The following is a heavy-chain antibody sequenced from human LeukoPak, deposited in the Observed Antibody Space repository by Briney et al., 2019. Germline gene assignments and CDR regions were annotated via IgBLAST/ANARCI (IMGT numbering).Heavy chain of an antibody. Sequence: PGRSLRLSCAASGFTFSSYGMQWVRQAPGMGPGWVSVISHDGTARHYADSVKGRFTISRDSSTNRLYLQMDSLRTEDTAVYYCAKEGTQYASSWFDHWGQGTLVTVSS. CDR3: AKEGTQYASSWFDH. V-gene: IGHV3-30*18. J-gene: IGHJ5*02. CDR2: ISHDGTAR. CDR1: GFTFSSYG. D-gene: IGHD2-2*01.